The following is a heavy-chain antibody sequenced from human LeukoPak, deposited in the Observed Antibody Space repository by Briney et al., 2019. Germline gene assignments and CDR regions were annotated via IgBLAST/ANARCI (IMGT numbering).Heavy chain of an antibody. J-gene: IGHJ4*02. CDR1: GYTFTSYG. V-gene: IGHV1-18*01. CDR2: ISAYNGNT. Sequence: ASVKVSCKASGYTFTSYGISWVRQAPGQGLEWMGWISAYNGNTNYAQKLQGRVPMTTDTSTSTAYMELRSLRSDDTAVYYCARDSSDYYDSSGYYYYWGQGTLVTVSS. CDR3: ARDSSDYYDSSGYYYY. D-gene: IGHD3-22*01.